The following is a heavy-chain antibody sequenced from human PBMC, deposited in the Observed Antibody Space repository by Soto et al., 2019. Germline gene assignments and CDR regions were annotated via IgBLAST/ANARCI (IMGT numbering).Heavy chain of an antibody. CDR3: ASGGSSNWFDP. CDR2: IYYTGSA. J-gene: IGHJ5*02. D-gene: IGHD1-26*01. CDR1: SGSISIADYY. V-gene: IGHV4-30-4*02. Sequence: SDTLSLTCTVSSGSISIADYYWSWIRHPPGKGLEWIGYIYYTGSAYYNPSLKSRVTMSVDTSKNQFSLKVTSVTAADTAVYYCASGGSSNWFDPWGQGTLVTVSS.